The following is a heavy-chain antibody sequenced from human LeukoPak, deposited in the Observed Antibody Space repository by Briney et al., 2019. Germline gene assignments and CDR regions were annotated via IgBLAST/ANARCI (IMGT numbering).Heavy chain of an antibody. D-gene: IGHD3-22*01. V-gene: IGHV3-15*01. Sequence: GGSLRLSCAASGFTFSNAWMSWVRQAPGKGLEWVGRIKSKTDGGTTDYAAPVKGRFTISRDDSKNTLYLQMNSLKTEDTAVYYCTTSSYYDSSGYYHWGQGTLVTVSS. CDR3: TTSSYYDSSGYYH. CDR1: GFTFSNAW. J-gene: IGHJ5*02. CDR2: IKSKTDGGTT.